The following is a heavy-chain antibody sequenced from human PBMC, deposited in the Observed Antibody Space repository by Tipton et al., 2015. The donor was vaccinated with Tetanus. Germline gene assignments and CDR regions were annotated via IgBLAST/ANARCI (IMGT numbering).Heavy chain of an antibody. V-gene: IGHV1-2*02. CDR3: ARNRDFQSFLGRSGSFGF. CDR1: GYSFSDYY. CDR2: INPHTGGT. J-gene: IGHJ4*03. D-gene: IGHD2-21*02. Sequence: QLVQSGAEVKKPGDSVTVSCKASGYSFSDYYLHWVRQAPGQGLEWMGWINPHTGGTKLAQRFQGRVNMTRDTSIRTVHMDLNSRASGDTGFYFCARNRDFQSFLGRSGSFGFWGQGTLFTVSA.